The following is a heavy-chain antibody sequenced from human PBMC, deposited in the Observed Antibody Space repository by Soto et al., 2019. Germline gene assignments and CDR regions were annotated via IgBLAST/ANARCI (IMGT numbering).Heavy chain of an antibody. J-gene: IGHJ4*02. CDR1: GGTFNTYA. CDR2: IIPIFGSA. Sequence: QIQLVQSGTEVKKPGSSVKVSCRASGGTFNTYAANWVRQAPGHGLEWMGGIIPIFGSANYAQKFQGRVTITADESTNPAYMELSSLRVDDTAVYYCATPKRGRDIGHRNGFDHWGQGTLVTVSS. CDR3: ATPKRGRDIGHRNGFDH. V-gene: IGHV1-69*12. D-gene: IGHD2-15*01.